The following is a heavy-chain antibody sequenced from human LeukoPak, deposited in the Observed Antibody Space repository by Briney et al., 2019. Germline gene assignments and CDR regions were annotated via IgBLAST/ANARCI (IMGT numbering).Heavy chain of an antibody. CDR3: ARDPGTRVVTPGVIWFDP. Sequence: SVKVSCKASGGTFSSYAISWVRQAPGQGLEWMGRIIPIFGTANYAQKFQGRATITTGESTSTAYMELSSLRSEDTAVYYCARDPGTRVVTPGVIWFDPWGQGTLVTVSS. V-gene: IGHV1-69*05. CDR1: GGTFSSYA. J-gene: IGHJ5*02. CDR2: IIPIFGTA. D-gene: IGHD4-23*01.